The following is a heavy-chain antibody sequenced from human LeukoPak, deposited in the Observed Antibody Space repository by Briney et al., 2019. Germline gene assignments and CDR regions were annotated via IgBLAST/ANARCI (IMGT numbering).Heavy chain of an antibody. J-gene: IGHJ6*02. D-gene: IGHD5-12*01. CDR1: GDSVFSNSAA. V-gene: IGHV6-1*01. CDR2: TYYRSKWYN. CDR3: ARARIDSGYDLLGYYYYGMDV. Sequence: SQTLSLTCAISGDSVFSNSAAWNWIRQSPSRGLEWLGRTYYRSKWYNDYAVSVKSRITINPDTSKNQFSLQLKSVTPEDMAVYYCARARIDSGYDLLGYYYYGMDVWGQGTTVTVS.